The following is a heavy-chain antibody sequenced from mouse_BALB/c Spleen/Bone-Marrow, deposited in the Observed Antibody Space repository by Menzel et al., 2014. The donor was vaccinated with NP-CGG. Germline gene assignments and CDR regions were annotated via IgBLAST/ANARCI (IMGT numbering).Heavy chain of an antibody. CDR2: INPYNGGT. V-gene: IGHV1-18*01. CDR3: ASYYGNYWYFDV. Sequence: VQLKQSGPELVKPGASMKISCKTSGYSFTGYTMNWVKQSHGKNLEWIGLINPYNGGTSYNQKFKGKATLTVDKSSSTAYMELLSRTSEDSAVYYCASYYGNYWYFDVWGAGTTVTVSS. J-gene: IGHJ1*01. CDR1: GYSFTGYT. D-gene: IGHD2-1*01.